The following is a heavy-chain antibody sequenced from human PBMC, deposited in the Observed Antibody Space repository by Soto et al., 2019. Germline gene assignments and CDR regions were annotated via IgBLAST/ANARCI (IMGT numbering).Heavy chain of an antibody. D-gene: IGHD3-22*01. CDR3: ARDPNDSSAYYHHYYYGMDV. Sequence: QIQLMQSGAEVKKPGASVKVSCKASGYTFTSYGIHWVRQAPGQRLEWTGWINAGNGNTKCSEKFQGRVTIARETSACTAYLELSSLRSEDTSVYYCARDPNDSSAYYHHYYYGMDVWGQGTTVTVSS. CDR2: INAGNGNT. V-gene: IGHV1-3*01. CDR1: GYTFTSYG. J-gene: IGHJ6*02.